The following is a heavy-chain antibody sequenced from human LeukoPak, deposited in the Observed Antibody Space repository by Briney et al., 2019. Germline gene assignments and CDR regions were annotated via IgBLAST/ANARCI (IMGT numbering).Heavy chain of an antibody. V-gene: IGHV3-9*01. Sequence: GRSLRLSCAASGFTFDDYAMHWVRQAPGKGLEWVSGISWNSGSIGYADSVKGRFTISRDNAKNSLYLQMNSLRADDAAVYYCARERPDDYGDYKWDWDYWGQGTLVTVSS. CDR3: ARERPDDYGDYKWDWDY. CDR1: GFTFDDYA. CDR2: ISWNSGSI. J-gene: IGHJ4*02. D-gene: IGHD4-17*01.